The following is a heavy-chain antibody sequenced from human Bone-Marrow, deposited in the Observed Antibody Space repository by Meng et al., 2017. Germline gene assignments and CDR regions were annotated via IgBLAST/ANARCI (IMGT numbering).Heavy chain of an antibody. CDR1: GFSFSFYG. D-gene: IGHD1-26*01. V-gene: IGHV3-33*01. Sequence: GGSLRLSCAASGFSFSFYGMHWVRQAPGKGLEWVAVIWYDGSNKYYADSVKGRFTISRDNAKNSLYLQMNSLRAEDTAVYYCARDDGSYTYYFDYWGQGTLVTVSS. CDR2: IWYDGSNK. J-gene: IGHJ4*02. CDR3: ARDDGSYTYYFDY.